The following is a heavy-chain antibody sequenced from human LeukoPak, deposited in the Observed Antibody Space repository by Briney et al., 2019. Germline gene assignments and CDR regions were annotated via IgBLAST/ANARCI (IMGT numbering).Heavy chain of an antibody. CDR2: IYYSGST. V-gene: IGHV4-59*08. J-gene: IGHJ4*02. CDR3: PRQRFLEWFFDY. Sequence: SETLSLTCTVSGGSISSYYRSWIRQSPWKGLEWIGYIYYSGSTNYNPSLKSRVTISVDTSKNQFSLKLSSVTAADTAVYYCPRQRFLEWFFDYWGQGTLVTVSS. D-gene: IGHD3-3*01. CDR1: GGSISSYY.